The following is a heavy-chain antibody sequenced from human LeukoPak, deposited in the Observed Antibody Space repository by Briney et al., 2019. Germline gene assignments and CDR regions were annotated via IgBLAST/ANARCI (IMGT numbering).Heavy chain of an antibody. D-gene: IGHD3-22*01. CDR3: AKDILPQYXSTGNDY. V-gene: IGHV3-43*02. Sequence: PGGSLRLSCAASGFTFDDYAMHWVRQAPGKGLEWVSLISGDGGSTYYSDSVKGRFTISRDNSKNSLYLQMNSLITEDTAFYYCAKDILPQYXSTGNDYWGXGXLVTVS. J-gene: IGHJ4*01. CDR2: ISGDGGST. CDR1: GFTFDDYA.